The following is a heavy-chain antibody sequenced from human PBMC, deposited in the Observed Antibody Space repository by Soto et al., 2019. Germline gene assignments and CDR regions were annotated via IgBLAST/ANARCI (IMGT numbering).Heavy chain of an antibody. CDR2: IYYSGST. D-gene: IGHD3-10*01. J-gene: IGHJ5*01. Sequence: SETLSLTCTVSGGSISSGGYYWSWIRQHPGKGLEWIGYIYYSGSTYYNPSLKSRVTISVDTSKNQFSLKLSSVTAADTAVYYCAKDHGTYGPNWIDSWGQRTLVTVS. CDR1: GGSISSGGYY. V-gene: IGHV4-31*03. CDR3: AKDHGTYGPNWIDS.